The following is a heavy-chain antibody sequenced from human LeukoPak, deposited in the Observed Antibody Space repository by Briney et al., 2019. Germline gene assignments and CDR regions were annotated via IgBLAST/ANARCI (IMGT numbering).Heavy chain of an antibody. V-gene: IGHV4-34*01. CDR1: GGSFSGYY. CDR2: INHSGST. D-gene: IGHD1-1*01. CDR3: ARGPNSTLYYYYYMDV. J-gene: IGHJ6*03. Sequence: SEPLSLTCAVYGGSFSGYYWSWIRQPPGKGLEWIGEINHSGSTNYNPSLKSRVTISVDTSKNQFSLKLSSVTAADTAVYYCARGPNSTLYYYYYMDVWGKGTTVTVSS.